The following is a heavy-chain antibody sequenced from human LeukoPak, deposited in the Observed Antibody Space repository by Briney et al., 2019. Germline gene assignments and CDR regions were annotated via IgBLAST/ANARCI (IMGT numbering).Heavy chain of an antibody. V-gene: IGHV4-38-2*02. CDR1: GYSISSGYY. Sequence: PSETLSLTCTVSGYSISSGYYWGWIRQPPGKGLEWIGSIYHSGSTYYNPSLKSRVTISVDTSKNQFSLKLSSVTAADTAVYYCARDAEYYDFWSGYRTSQNWFDPWGQGTLVTVSP. D-gene: IGHD3-3*01. CDR2: IYHSGST. J-gene: IGHJ5*02. CDR3: ARDAEYYDFWSGYRTSQNWFDP.